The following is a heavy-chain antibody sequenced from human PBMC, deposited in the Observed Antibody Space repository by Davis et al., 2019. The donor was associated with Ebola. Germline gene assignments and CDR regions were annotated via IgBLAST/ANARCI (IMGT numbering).Heavy chain of an antibody. CDR1: GFTVSSNY. V-gene: IGHV3-53*04. CDR2: IYSGGST. Sequence: PGGSLRLSCAASGFTVSSNYMSWVRQAPGKGLEWVSVIYSGGSTYYADSVKGRFTISRHNSKNTLYLQMNSLRAEDTAVYYCARGYCTNGVCYGALWDYWGQGTLVTVSS. D-gene: IGHD2-8*01. J-gene: IGHJ4*02. CDR3: ARGYCTNGVCYGALWDY.